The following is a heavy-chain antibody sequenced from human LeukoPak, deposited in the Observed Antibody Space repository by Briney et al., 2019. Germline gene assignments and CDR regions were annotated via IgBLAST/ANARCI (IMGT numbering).Heavy chain of an antibody. CDR1: GFTFSSYA. D-gene: IGHD2-2*01. Sequence: GGSLRLSCVASGFTFSSYAMSWVRQAPGKRLEWVSAISGSGGTTYYADSVKGRFTISRDNSKNTLYLEMNSLRAEDTAVYYCAKDLVVVPAASDYFDYWGQGTLVTVSS. CDR3: AKDLVVVPAASDYFDY. V-gene: IGHV3-23*01. J-gene: IGHJ4*02. CDR2: ISGSGGTT.